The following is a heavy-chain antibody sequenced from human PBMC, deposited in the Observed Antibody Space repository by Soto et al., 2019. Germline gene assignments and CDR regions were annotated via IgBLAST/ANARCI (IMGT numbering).Heavy chain of an antibody. CDR3: VSWVSAHFDY. V-gene: IGHV3-23*01. CDR2: ISSNGANT. Sequence: GGSLRLSCAASGFTFDSPYSHGMSWVRQSPGKGPEWVSTISSNGANTHYAESVKGRFTISKDASRNTVHLHMNSLRAEDTATYFCVSWVSAHFDYWGHGTPVTVSS. D-gene: IGHD2-8*01. J-gene: IGHJ4*01. CDR1: GFTFDSPYSHG.